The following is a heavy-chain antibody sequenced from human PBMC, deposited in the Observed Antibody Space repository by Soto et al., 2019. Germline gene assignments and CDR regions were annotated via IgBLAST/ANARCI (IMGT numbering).Heavy chain of an antibody. CDR2: IYHSGST. CDR1: GGSISSGGYS. V-gene: IGHV4-30-2*01. J-gene: IGHJ3*02. CDR3: ARTPDI. Sequence: QLQLPPSGSGLVKPSQTLSLTCAVSGGSISSGGYSLSWIRQPPGKGLEWIGYIYHSGSTYYNPSLKGRVAISVARSKNQFSLKLSSVTAAATAVYYCARTPDIWGQGTMV.